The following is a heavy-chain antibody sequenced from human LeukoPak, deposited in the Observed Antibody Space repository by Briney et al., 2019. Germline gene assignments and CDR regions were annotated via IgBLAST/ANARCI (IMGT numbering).Heavy chain of an antibody. J-gene: IGHJ4*02. Sequence: VASVKVSCKASGYTFTSYGISWVRQAPGQGLEWMGWISAYNGNTNYAQKLQGRVTMTTGTSTSTAYMELRSLRSDDTAVYYCGITGFGELNDYWGQGTLVTVSS. CDR2: ISAYNGNT. CDR1: GYTFTSYG. V-gene: IGHV1-18*01. CDR3: GITGFGELNDY. D-gene: IGHD3-10*02.